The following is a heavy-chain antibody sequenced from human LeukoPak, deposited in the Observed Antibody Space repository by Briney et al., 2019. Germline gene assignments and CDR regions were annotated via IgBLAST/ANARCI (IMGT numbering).Heavy chain of an antibody. D-gene: IGHD3-10*01. J-gene: IGHJ4*02. Sequence: GGSLRLSCAASGFTFSDAWMTWVRQAPGKGLEWVGHIKSKTDGGTTDYAAPVKGRFTISRDDSKNTLFLQMNSLKTEDTAVYYCTLPWGSGSYYDYWGQGTLVTVSS. CDR1: GFTFSDAW. V-gene: IGHV3-15*01. CDR2: IKSKTDGGTT. CDR3: TLPWGSGSYYDY.